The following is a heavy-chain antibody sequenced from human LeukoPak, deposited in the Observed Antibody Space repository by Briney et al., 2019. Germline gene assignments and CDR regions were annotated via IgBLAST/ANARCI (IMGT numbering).Heavy chain of an antibody. Sequence: GASVKVSCKASGGTFSSYAISWVRQAPGQGLEWMGRIIPILGIANYAQKFQGRVTTTADKSTSTAYMELSSLRSEDTAVYYCASAGDSLRYFDYWGQGTLVTVSS. CDR3: ASAGDSLRYFDY. D-gene: IGHD7-27*01. CDR1: GGTFSSYA. CDR2: IIPILGIA. J-gene: IGHJ4*02. V-gene: IGHV1-69*04.